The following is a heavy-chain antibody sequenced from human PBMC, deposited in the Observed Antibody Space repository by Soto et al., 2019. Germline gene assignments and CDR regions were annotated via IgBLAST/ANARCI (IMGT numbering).Heavy chain of an antibody. CDR1: GFTFSSYW. CDR3: ASVDGWLQPNPSYGMDV. J-gene: IGHJ6*02. Sequence: PGGSLRLSCAASGFTFSSYWMHWVRQAPGKGLVWVSRINSDGSSTSYADSVKGRFTISRDNAKNTLYLQMNSLRAEDTDVYYCASVDGWLQPNPSYGMDVWGQGTTVTVSS. V-gene: IGHV3-74*01. CDR2: INSDGSST. D-gene: IGHD5-12*01.